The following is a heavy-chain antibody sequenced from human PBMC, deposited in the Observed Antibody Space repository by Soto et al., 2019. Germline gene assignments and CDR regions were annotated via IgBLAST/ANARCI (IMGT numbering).Heavy chain of an antibody. CDR1: GFTFSSYW. J-gene: IGHJ2*01. D-gene: IGHD6-19*01. CDR2: IKQDGSEK. Sequence: GGSLRLSCAASGFTFSSYWMTWVRQAPGKGLEWVASIKQDGSEKYYVDSVKGRFTISRDNAKNSLYLQMNSLRAEDTAVYFCARPERSYSSGWYWFFDLWGRGTLVTVSS. CDR3: ARPERSYSSGWYWFFDL. V-gene: IGHV3-7*01.